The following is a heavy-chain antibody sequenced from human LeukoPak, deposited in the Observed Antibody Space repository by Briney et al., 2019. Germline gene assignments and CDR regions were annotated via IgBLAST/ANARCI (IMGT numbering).Heavy chain of an antibody. V-gene: IGHV3-21*04. J-gene: IGHJ4*02. Sequence: GGSLRLSCAASGFTFIVYTMNWVRQAPGKGLEWVSSISSTSAYIYYADSVKGRFTISRDNSKNTVYLQMNSLAAEDTAVYYCAKELRSHTGWPFDYWGQGTLVTVSS. CDR2: ISSTSAYI. CDR1: GFTFIVYT. CDR3: AKELRSHTGWPFDY. D-gene: IGHD5-12*01.